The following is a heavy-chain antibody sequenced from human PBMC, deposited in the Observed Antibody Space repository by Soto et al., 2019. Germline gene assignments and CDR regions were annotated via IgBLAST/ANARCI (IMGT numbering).Heavy chain of an antibody. V-gene: IGHV3-15*07. CDR3: TATPYYDFWSGFPGG. CDR1: GFTFSNAW. J-gene: IGHJ4*02. CDR2: IESKTDGGTT. Sequence: GGSLRLSCAASGFTFSNAWMNWVRQAPGKGLEWVGRIESKTDGGTTDYAAPVRGRFSISRDDSKNTLYLQMNSLKSEDTGVYYCTATPYYDFWSGFPGGWGQGTLVTVSS. D-gene: IGHD3-3*01.